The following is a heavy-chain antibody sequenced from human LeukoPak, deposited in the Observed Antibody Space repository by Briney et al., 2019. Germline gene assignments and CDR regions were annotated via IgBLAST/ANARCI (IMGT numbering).Heavy chain of an antibody. Sequence: PGGSLRLSCAASGFTFSSYWMHWVRHAPGKGLVWVSRINTDGSSITYADSVKGRFTISRDNAKNTLYLQMNSLRAEDTAVYYCARDIGYCSSTSCWAVDAFDIWGQGTMVTVSS. D-gene: IGHD2-2*01. J-gene: IGHJ3*02. CDR3: ARDIGYCSSTSCWAVDAFDI. CDR1: GFTFSSYW. CDR2: INTDGSSI. V-gene: IGHV3-74*01.